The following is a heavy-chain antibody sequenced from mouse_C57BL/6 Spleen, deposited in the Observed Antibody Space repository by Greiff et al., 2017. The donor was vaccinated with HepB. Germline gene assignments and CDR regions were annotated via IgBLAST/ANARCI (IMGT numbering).Heavy chain of an antibody. D-gene: IGHD2-4*01. CDR1: GYTFTSYW. Sequence: QVQLKQPGAELVKPGASVKLSCKASGYTFTSYWMHWVKQRPGQGLEWIGMIHPNSGSTNYNEKFKSKATLTVDKSSSTAYMQLSSLTSEDSAVYYCAREVLYYDYDYFDYWGQGTTLTVSS. V-gene: IGHV1-64*01. CDR3: AREVLYYDYDYFDY. CDR2: IHPNSGST. J-gene: IGHJ2*01.